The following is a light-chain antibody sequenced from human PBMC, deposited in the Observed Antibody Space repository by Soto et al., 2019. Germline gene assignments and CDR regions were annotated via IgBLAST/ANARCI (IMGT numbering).Light chain of an antibody. Sequence: QSALTQPASVSGSPGLSITISCTGTSSDVGGYNYVSWYQQHPGKAPKLIIYEVSNRPSGVSNRFSGSKSDNTASLTISGLQAEDEADYYCSSYTSSNTYVFGTGTKVTVL. CDR1: SSDVGGYNY. V-gene: IGLV2-14*01. J-gene: IGLJ1*01. CDR2: EVS. CDR3: SSYTSSNTYV.